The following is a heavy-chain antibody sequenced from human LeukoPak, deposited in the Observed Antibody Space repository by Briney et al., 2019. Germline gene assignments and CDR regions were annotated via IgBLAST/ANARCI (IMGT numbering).Heavy chain of an antibody. V-gene: IGHV3-30*05. Sequence: GRSLRLSCAASGFTFSSYGMHWVRQAPGKGLEWVAVISYDGSNKYYTDSVKGRFTISRDNSKNTLYLQMNSLRAEGTAVYYCARVGVRGVIRGIDYYYMDVWGKGTTVTVSS. D-gene: IGHD3-10*01. CDR1: GFTFSSYG. CDR2: ISYDGSNK. J-gene: IGHJ6*03. CDR3: ARVGVRGVIRGIDYYYMDV.